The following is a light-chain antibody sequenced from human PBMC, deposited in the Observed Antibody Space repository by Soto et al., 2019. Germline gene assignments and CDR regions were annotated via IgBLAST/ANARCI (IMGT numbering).Light chain of an antibody. CDR3: QQYNSWPLT. Sequence: ETVMTQSPATLSVSPGERATLSCRASQSVSSNLAWYQQKPGQPPRLLIYDISTRATGIPTRFSGSGSGTEFTLTISSLQSEDFAVYYCQQYNSWPLTFGGGIKVDIK. V-gene: IGKV3D-15*01. CDR1: QSVSSN. CDR2: DIS. J-gene: IGKJ4*01.